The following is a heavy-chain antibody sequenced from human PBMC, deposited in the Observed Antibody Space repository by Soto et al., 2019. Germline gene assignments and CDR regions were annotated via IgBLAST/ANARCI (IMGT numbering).Heavy chain of an antibody. D-gene: IGHD2-15*01. CDR1: GFTFSSYG. Sequence: GGSLRLSCAASGFTFSSYGMHWVRQAPGKGLEWVAVISYDGSNKYYADSVKGRFTISRDNSKNTLYLQMNSLRAEDTAVYYCAKTPIVVVVAADQDDAFDIWGQRTMVTVSS. CDR2: ISYDGSNK. V-gene: IGHV3-30*18. J-gene: IGHJ3*02. CDR3: AKTPIVVVVAADQDDAFDI.